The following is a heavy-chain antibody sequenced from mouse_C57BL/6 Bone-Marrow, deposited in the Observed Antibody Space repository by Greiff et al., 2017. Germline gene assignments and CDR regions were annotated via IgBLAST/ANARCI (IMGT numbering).Heavy chain of an antibody. V-gene: IGHV14-2*01. Sequence: EVQLVESGAELVKPGASVKLSCTASGFNIKDYYMHWVKQRTEQGLEWIGRIDPEDGETKYAPKFQGKATITADTSSNTAYLQLSSLTSEDTAVYYCASTVVATENFDYWGQGTTLTVSS. CDR3: ASTVVATENFDY. J-gene: IGHJ2*01. D-gene: IGHD1-1*01. CDR1: GFNIKDYY. CDR2: IDPEDGET.